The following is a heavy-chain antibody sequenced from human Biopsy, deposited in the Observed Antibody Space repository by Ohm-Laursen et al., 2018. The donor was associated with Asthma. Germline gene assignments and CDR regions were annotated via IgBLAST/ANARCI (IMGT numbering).Heavy chain of an antibody. CDR2: VSWSGST. V-gene: IGHV4-30-4*01. CDR3: ARVVSYGDIYFGIDV. D-gene: IGHD4-17*01. Sequence: TLSLTCGVSGGYTGSSDHHWAWIRQAPGKGLEWIGFVSWSGSTHYSRSLERRVSISIDTATNEFSMKLWSVTPADTAVYFCARVVSYGDIYFGIDVWGPGNTVVVS. J-gene: IGHJ6*02. CDR1: GGYTGSSDHH.